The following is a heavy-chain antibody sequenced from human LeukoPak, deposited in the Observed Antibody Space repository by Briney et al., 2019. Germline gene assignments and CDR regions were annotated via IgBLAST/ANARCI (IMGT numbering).Heavy chain of an antibody. V-gene: IGHV1-18*01. CDR3: AREDSGYDYGGMDV. Sequence: ASVKVSCKASGYTFTSYGISWVQQAPGQGLEWMGWISAYNGNTNYAQKLQGRVTMTTDTSTSTAYMELRSLRSDDTAVYYCAREDSGYDYGGMDVWGQGTTVTVSS. D-gene: IGHD5-12*01. J-gene: IGHJ6*02. CDR2: ISAYNGNT. CDR1: GYTFTSYG.